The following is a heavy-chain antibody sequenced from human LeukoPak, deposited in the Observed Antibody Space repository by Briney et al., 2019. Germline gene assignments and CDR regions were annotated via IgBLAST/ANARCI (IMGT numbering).Heavy chain of an antibody. Sequence: SGRTLVNPTQTLTLTCTFSGFSLRTSGVGVGWIRQPPGLALGCYYQIHWDDDKRYSPSLKSRLTITKDTSKNQVVLTMTNMDPVDTATYYCAHRPGYSGYDYLGYYFDYWGQGTLVTASS. D-gene: IGHD5-12*01. J-gene: IGHJ4*02. CDR3: AHRPGYSGYDYLGYYFDY. CDR2: IHWDDDK. CDR1: GFSLRTSGVG. V-gene: IGHV2-5*02.